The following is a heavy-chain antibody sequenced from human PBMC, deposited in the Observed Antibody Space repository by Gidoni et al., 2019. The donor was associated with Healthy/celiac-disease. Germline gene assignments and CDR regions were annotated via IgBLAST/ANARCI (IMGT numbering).Heavy chain of an antibody. J-gene: IGHJ6*02. CDR3: AGFGEFHYYGMDV. Sequence: QVQLVQSGAEEKKPGASVNVSCKASGYTFTSYAMHWVRPAPGQRLEWMGWINACNGNTKYSQKFQGRVTITRDTSASTAYMELSSLRSDGTAVYYCAGFGEFHYYGMDVWGQGTTVTVSS. CDR2: INACNGNT. V-gene: IGHV1-3*05. CDR1: GYTFTSYA. D-gene: IGHD3-10*01.